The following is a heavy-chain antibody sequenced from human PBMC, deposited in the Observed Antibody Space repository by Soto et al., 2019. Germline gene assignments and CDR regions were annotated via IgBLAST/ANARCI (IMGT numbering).Heavy chain of an antibody. CDR3: ARRSSGWYFDY. CDR2: ISGSGGST. Sequence: EVPLLESGGGLVQPGGSLRLSCAASGFTFSSYAMSWVRQAPGKGLEWVSAISGSGGSTYYADSVKGRFTISRDNSKNTLYLQMNNLTAEDTAVYYCARRSSGWYFDYWGQGTLVTVSS. V-gene: IGHV3-23*01. D-gene: IGHD6-19*01. CDR1: GFTFSSYA. J-gene: IGHJ4*02.